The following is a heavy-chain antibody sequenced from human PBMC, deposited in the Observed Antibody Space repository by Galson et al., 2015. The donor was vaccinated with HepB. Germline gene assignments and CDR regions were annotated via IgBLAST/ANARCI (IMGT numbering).Heavy chain of an antibody. Sequence: SETLSLTCAVYGGSFSGYYWSWIRQPPGKGLEWIGEINHSGSTNYNPFLKSRVTISVDTSKNQFSPKLSSVTAADTAVYYCARGLARGYFDYRGQGTLVTVSS. CDR3: ARGLARGYFDY. CDR1: GGSFSGYY. J-gene: IGHJ4*02. CDR2: INHSGST. V-gene: IGHV4-34*01.